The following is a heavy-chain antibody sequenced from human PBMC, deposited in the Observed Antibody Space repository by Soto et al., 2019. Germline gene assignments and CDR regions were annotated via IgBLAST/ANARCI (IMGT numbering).Heavy chain of an antibody. CDR3: AKEAEMSVGYGMDV. D-gene: IGHD3-10*01. CDR1: GFTFNNYA. Sequence: EVQLVESGGGLVQPGGSLRLSCAASGFTFNNYAMSWVRQAPGKGLEWVPGMSGSGSSTYYADSVYGRFTISRDNSINTLYLQMNSLRAEDTAVYYCAKEAEMSVGYGMDVWGQGTTVTVSS. CDR2: MSGSGSST. V-gene: IGHV3-23*04. J-gene: IGHJ6*02.